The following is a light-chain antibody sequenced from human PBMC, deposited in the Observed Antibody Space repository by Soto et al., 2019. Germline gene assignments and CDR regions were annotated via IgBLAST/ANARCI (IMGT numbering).Light chain of an antibody. J-gene: IGKJ1*01. Sequence: IGLTQSPGTLSLPPGERATLSCRPSQSVSNNYLAWYQQKPGQAPRLLIYGASTRATGIPARFSGSVSGTGFTLTISRLEPEDFAVYYCQQYGSSGTFGQGTKVE. CDR1: QSVSNNY. V-gene: IGKV3-20*01. CDR2: GAS. CDR3: QQYGSSGT.